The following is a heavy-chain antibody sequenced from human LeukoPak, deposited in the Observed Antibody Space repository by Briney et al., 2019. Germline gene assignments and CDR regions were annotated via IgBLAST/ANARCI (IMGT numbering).Heavy chain of an antibody. Sequence: GGSLRLSCVASGFTFTSDAMNWVRQAPGKGLEWVSSTVSRGTTQYADSVKGRFTISRDNSKNTLDLQMTGLRAEDTAVYYCARERGRGRDSPWFDYWGQGTLVTVSS. CDR3: ARERGRGRDSPWFDY. CDR2: TVSRGTT. CDR1: GFTFTSDA. D-gene: IGHD1-26*01. V-gene: IGHV3-23*01. J-gene: IGHJ4*02.